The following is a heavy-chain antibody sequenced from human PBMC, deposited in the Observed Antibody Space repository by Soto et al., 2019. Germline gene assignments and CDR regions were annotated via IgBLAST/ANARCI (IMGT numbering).Heavy chain of an antibody. V-gene: IGHV1-18*01. CDR1: GYTFTSYG. CDR2: ISPYDGDT. Sequence: QVQLVQSGAEVKKPGASLRVSCKASGYTFTSYGITWVRQAPGQGLEWVGWISPYDGDTHQGQTLQGRVTMTTDTSTRTAHMELRSLRSDDTAVYYCARNRIKWTYGLNNYHKYGMDVWGQGTTVTVSS. J-gene: IGHJ6*02. D-gene: IGHD1-26*01. CDR3: ARNRIKWTYGLNNYHKYGMDV.